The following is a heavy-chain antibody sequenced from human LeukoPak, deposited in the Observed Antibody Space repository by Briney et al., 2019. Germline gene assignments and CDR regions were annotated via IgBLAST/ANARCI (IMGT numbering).Heavy chain of an antibody. Sequence: GGSLRLSCAAAGFTFSSYAMTWVRQAPGKGLQWVSAVSGSGAHTYYADSVKGRFTISRDTSKDTVSLQMNSLRAEDTAVYYCAGDKTTGGWYEFDYWGQGTLVTVSS. CDR3: AGDKTTGGWYEFDY. CDR2: VSGSGAHT. V-gene: IGHV3-23*01. CDR1: GFTFSSYA. J-gene: IGHJ4*02. D-gene: IGHD6-19*01.